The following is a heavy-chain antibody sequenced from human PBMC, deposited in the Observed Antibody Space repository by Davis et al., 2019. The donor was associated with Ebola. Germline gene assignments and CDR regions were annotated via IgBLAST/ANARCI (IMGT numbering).Heavy chain of an antibody. CDR1: GGSFSGYY. Sequence: PSETLSLTCAVYGGSFSGYYWSWIRQPPGKGLEWIGEINHSGSTNYNPSLKSRVTISVDTSKNQFSLKLSSVTAADTAVYYCARLALLGYCSGGSCYRRIGYFQHWGQGTLVTVSS. D-gene: IGHD2-15*01. CDR2: INHSGST. CDR3: ARLALLGYCSGGSCYRRIGYFQH. J-gene: IGHJ1*01. V-gene: IGHV4-34*01.